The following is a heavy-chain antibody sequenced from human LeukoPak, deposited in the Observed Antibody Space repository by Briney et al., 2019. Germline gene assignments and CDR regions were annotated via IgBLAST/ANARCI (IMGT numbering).Heavy chain of an antibody. Sequence: GGSLRLSCAASGFTFSDAWMNWVRQAPGKGLEWVARIESRAAGGTTDYAAPVKGGFTISRDDSQNTLFPQMNSLKTEDTAVYYCFLSYYDSSGYLYFDSWGQGSLLTVSS. V-gene: IGHV3-15*07. D-gene: IGHD3-22*01. CDR3: FLSYYDSSGYLYFDS. CDR1: GFTFSDAW. CDR2: IESRAAGGTT. J-gene: IGHJ4*02.